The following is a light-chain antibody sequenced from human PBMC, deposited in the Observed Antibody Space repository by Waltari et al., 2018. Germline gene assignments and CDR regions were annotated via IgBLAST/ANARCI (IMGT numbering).Light chain of an antibody. CDR2: DVS. J-gene: IGLJ2*01. CDR1: SSDVGAYYP. CDR3: SSYTRATTLV. Sequence: QSALTQPASVSGSPGQSITISCTATSSDVGAYYPVAWFQQHPGNAPKLIIFDVSDRPSGISNRFSGSKSGNTASRTISGLQDEDEADYYCSSYTRATTLVFGGGTRVTVL. V-gene: IGLV2-14*03.